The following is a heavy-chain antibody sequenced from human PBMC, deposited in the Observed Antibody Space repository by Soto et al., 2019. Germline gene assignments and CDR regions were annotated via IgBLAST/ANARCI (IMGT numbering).Heavy chain of an antibody. D-gene: IGHD4-17*01. CDR3: ARHDYGGFGL. CDR2: TYYSWST. J-gene: IGHJ4*02. CDR1: GGSISRSSYY. Sequence: QLQLQESGPGLVKPSATLSLTCTVSGGSISRSSYYWGWIRQPPGKGLEWIGSTYYSWSTYYNPSLKSRVTISVDTSKNQFSLKLSSVTAADTAVYYVARHDYGGFGLWGQGTLVTVSS. V-gene: IGHV4-39*01.